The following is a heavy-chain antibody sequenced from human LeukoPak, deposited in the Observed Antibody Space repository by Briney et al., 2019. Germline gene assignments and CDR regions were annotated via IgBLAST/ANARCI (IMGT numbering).Heavy chain of an antibody. CDR3: ARIDGSGYDNRGYFDS. Sequence: PSETLSLTCTISGGSIITYYWSWVRQPLGQGLQWIGYVYYTVSANYSPSLKNRATISVDTSKNRFSLKLTSVTTADSALYFCARIDGSGYDNRGYFDSWGQGILVTVSS. D-gene: IGHD5-12*01. CDR2: VYYTVSA. V-gene: IGHV4-59*01. CDR1: GGSIITYY. J-gene: IGHJ4*02.